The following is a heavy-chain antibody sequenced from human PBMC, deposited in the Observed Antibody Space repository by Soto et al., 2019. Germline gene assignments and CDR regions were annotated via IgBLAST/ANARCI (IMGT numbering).Heavy chain of an antibody. J-gene: IGHJ6*02. CDR1: GFTFSSYG. Sequence: QVQLVESGGGVVQPGRSLRLSCAASGFTFSSYGMHWVRQAPGKGLEWEAVIWYDGSNKYYADSVKGRFTISRDNSKNTLYLQMNSLRAEDTAVYYCARDWGYCSSTSCLYYYYYYGMDVWGQGTTVTVSS. V-gene: IGHV3-33*01. D-gene: IGHD2-2*01. CDR3: ARDWGYCSSTSCLYYYYYYGMDV. CDR2: IWYDGSNK.